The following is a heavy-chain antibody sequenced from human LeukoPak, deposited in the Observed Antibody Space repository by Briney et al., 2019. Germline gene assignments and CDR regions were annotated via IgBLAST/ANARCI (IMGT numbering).Heavy chain of an antibody. D-gene: IGHD3-22*01. CDR1: GGSISSYY. J-gene: IGHJ5*02. V-gene: IGHV4-59*01. Sequence: SETLSLTCTVSGGSISSYYWSWIRQPPGKGLEWIGYIYYSGSTNYNPSLKSRVTISVDTSKNQFSLKLSSATAADTAVYYCARDYDSSGYHPWGQGTLVTVSS. CDR3: ARDYDSSGYHP. CDR2: IYYSGST.